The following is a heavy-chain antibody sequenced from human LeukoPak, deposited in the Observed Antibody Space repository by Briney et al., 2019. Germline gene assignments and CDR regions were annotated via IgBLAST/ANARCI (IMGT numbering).Heavy chain of an antibody. Sequence: AGGSLRLSCTASGFTLSSYGMHWVRQAPGKGLECVAFIRYDGSNKYYADSVKGRFTISRDNSKNTLYLQMNSLRAEDTAVYYCARESESYDSSGSTFKYWGQGTLVTVSS. CDR1: GFTLSSYG. V-gene: IGHV3-30*02. D-gene: IGHD3-22*01. J-gene: IGHJ4*02. CDR2: IRYDGSNK. CDR3: ARESESYDSSGSTFKY.